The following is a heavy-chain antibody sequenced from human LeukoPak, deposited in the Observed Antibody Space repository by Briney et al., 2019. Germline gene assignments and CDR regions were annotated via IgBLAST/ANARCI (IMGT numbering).Heavy chain of an antibody. V-gene: IGHV3-23*01. CDR2: ISGSGGST. Sequence: GGSLRLSCAASGFTFSSYAMSWVRQAPGKGLEWVSAISGSGGSTYYADSVKGRFTISRDNSKNTLCLQMNSLRAEDTAVYYCAKDVYSGYDSYYYYYGMDVWGQGTTVTVSS. D-gene: IGHD5-12*01. CDR1: GFTFSSYA. CDR3: AKDVYSGYDSYYYYYGMDV. J-gene: IGHJ6*02.